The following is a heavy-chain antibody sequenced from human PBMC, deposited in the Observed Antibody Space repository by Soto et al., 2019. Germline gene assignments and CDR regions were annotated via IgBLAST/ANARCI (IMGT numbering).Heavy chain of an antibody. CDR3: SCLERNGYHYYRMDF. J-gene: IGHJ6*02. D-gene: IGHD3-3*01. CDR2: TYYRSKWYN. V-gene: IGHV6-1*01. Sequence: SQALSLTCVLSGDSVSSNSAAWNWIRQSPSRGLEWLGRTYYRSKWYNDYAVSVKSRITINPDTSKNQFSLQLNSVTPEDTAVYYFSCLERNGYHYYRMDFWGQGTTVSVSS. CDR1: GDSVSSNSAA.